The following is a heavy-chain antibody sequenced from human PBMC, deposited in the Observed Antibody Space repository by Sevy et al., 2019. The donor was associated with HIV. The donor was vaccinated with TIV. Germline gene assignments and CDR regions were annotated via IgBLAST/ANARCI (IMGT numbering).Heavy chain of an antibody. CDR2: ISSTSSHR. J-gene: IGHJ6*02. V-gene: IGHV3-11*06. CDR3: VRGVRDYGMEV. CDR1: GFDFSDYY. Sequence: GGSLRLSCAASGFDFSDYYLNWIRQAPGKGLEWLSYISSTSSHRNYADSVKGRFSISRDNAKRSLYLQMNNLRAEDTAVYYCVRGVRDYGMEVWGQWTTVTVSS.